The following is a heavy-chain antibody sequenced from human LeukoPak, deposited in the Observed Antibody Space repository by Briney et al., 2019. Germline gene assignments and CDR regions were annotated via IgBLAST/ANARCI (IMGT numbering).Heavy chain of an antibody. V-gene: IGHV3-7*04. CDR1: GFTFSSYG. J-gene: IGHJ6*02. Sequence: PGGSLRLSCAASGFTFSSYGMHWVRQAPGEGLEWVANIKQDGSEKYYVDSVKGRFTISRDNAKNSLYLQMNSLRAEDTAIYYCAREKWSRYYYGMDVWGQGTTVTVSS. CDR2: IKQDGSEK. CDR3: AREKWSRYYYGMDV. D-gene: IGHD2-15*01.